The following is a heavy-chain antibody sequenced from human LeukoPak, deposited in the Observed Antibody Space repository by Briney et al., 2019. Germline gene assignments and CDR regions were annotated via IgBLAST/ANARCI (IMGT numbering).Heavy chain of an antibody. Sequence: ASVKVSCKASGYTFTSYAINWVRQAPGQRLEWMGWINAGNGDTKYSQNFQGRVTITRDTSASTAYMELSSLRSEDTAVYYCARDHNIVAPFDYWGQGTLVTVSS. CDR1: GYTFTSYA. CDR3: ARDHNIVAPFDY. J-gene: IGHJ4*02. D-gene: IGHD5-12*01. V-gene: IGHV1-3*01. CDR2: INAGNGDT.